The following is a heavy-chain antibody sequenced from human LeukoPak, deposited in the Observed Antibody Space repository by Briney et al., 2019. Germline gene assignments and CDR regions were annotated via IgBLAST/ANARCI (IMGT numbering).Heavy chain of an antibody. CDR2: ISWNSGSI. CDR3: AKKAQYHPAPFDY. J-gene: IGHJ4*02. Sequence: GGSLRLSCAASGLTFDDYAMHWVRQAPGKGLEWVPGISWNSGSIGYADSVKGRFTIPTNNPKNSLYLQMNSLRAEDTALYYCAKKAQYHPAPFDYWGQGTLVTVSS. CDR1: GLTFDDYA. D-gene: IGHD2/OR15-2a*01. V-gene: IGHV3-9*01.